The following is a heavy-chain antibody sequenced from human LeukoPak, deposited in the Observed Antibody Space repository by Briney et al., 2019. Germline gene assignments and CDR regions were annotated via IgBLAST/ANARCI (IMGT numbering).Heavy chain of an antibody. CDR1: GYSFPDYG. CDR3: VRESEPISQIIVFSF. J-gene: IGHJ4*02. D-gene: IGHD2/OR15-2a*01. V-gene: IGHV1-18*01. CDR2: ISAYYGSS. Sequence: ASVKVSRKTSGYSFPDYGISWVRQAPGQGLEWMGWISAYYGSSHFAQKFQGRVTLTRDISTSTAYMELRGLRSDGTAMYYCVRESEPISQIIVFSFWGQGTLVTVSS.